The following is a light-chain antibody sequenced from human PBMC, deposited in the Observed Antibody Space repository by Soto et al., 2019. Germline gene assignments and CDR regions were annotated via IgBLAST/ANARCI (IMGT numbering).Light chain of an antibody. CDR2: NNN. CDR3: AAWDDSLSGYV. J-gene: IGLJ1*01. V-gene: IGLV1-44*01. Sequence: QSVLTQPPSASGTPGQRVSISCSGSGSNIGSNTVNWYQQLPGTAPKLLMYNNNQRPSGVPDRFSGSKSGTSASLAISGLQSEEEADYYCAAWDDSLSGYVFVTGTKVTVL. CDR1: GSNIGSNT.